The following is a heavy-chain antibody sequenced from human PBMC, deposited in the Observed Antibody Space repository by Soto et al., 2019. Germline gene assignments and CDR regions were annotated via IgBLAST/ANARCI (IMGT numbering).Heavy chain of an antibody. V-gene: IGHV3-23*01. CDR3: AKAGGAAGTVDYFDY. CDR1: GFTFNNYA. Sequence: GSLSLSCAASGFTFNNYAINWVRQSPGKGLEWVSVISGSAGSTYYADSVKGRFTITRDNSKNTLYLQMSSLRAEDTAVYYCAKAGGAAGTVDYFDYWGQGTLVTVSS. D-gene: IGHD6-13*01. J-gene: IGHJ4*02. CDR2: ISGSAGST.